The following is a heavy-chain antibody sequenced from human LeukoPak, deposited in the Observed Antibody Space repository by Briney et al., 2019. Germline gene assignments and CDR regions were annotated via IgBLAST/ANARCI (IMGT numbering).Heavy chain of an antibody. V-gene: IGHV3-48*04. CDR1: GFTFSSYS. J-gene: IGHJ4*02. D-gene: IGHD6-19*01. Sequence: GGSLRLSCAASGFTFSSYSMNWVRQAPGKGLEWVSYISSSSSTIYYADSVKGRLTISRDDAKNSLYLQMNSLRAEDTAVYYCSRVTRCRSGWFDYWGQGTLVTVSS. CDR2: ISSSSSTI. CDR3: SRVTRCRSGWFDY.